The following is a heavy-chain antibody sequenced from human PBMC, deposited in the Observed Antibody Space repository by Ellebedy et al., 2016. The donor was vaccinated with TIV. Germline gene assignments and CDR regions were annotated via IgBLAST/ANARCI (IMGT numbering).Heavy chain of an antibody. V-gene: IGHV1-69*11. D-gene: IGHD3-10*01. CDR2: INPSGGST. CDR3: ARRIMVREDGAFDI. CDR1: GGTFSSSA. Sequence: AASVTVSCKASGGTFSSSAISWVRQAPGQGLEWMGIINPSGGSTSYAQKFQGIVKITADESTSTAYMELSSLRSEYTAVYYCARRIMVREDGAFDIWGQGTMVTVSS. J-gene: IGHJ3*02.